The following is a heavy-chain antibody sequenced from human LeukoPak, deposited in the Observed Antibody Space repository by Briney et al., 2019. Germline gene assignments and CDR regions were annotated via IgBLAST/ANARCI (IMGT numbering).Heavy chain of an antibody. Sequence: PPETLPLTCAVSVGSVSSDSYYGTWIRQPRGGGREWNVYVYYSGRTNYNPTLNRRVTISVDTSKNQFSLRLNSVTAADTALYYCGRDTATSYYDSAGYYRQTEVFDVWGQGTKVTVSS. V-gene: IGHV4-61*01. CDR3: GRDTATSYYDSAGYYRQTEVFDV. CDR1: VGSVSSDSYY. CDR2: VYYSGRT. D-gene: IGHD3-22*01. J-gene: IGHJ3*01.